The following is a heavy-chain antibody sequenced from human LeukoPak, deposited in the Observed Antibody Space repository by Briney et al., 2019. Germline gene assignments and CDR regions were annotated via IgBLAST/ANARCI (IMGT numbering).Heavy chain of an antibody. D-gene: IGHD5-18*01. V-gene: IGHV4-34*01. J-gene: IGHJ4*02. CDR2: VNHSGST. CDR1: GGSFSGYY. CDR3: ARRGYSYGYESNGFDY. Sequence: SETLSLTCVVHGGSFSGYYWSWIRQAPGKGLEWIGEVNHSGSTNYNPSLKSRVTISVDTSKNQLSLKLSSVTAADTAVYYCARRGYSYGYESNGFDYWGQGTLVTVSS.